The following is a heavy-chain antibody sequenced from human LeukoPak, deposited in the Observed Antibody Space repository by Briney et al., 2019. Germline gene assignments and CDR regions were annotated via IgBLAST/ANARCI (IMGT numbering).Heavy chain of an antibody. CDR1: GGTFSSYA. CDR3: ARTNVDTAMVTPFDY. V-gene: IGHV1-69*04. J-gene: IGHJ4*02. Sequence: ASVKVSCKASGGTFSSYAISWVRQAPGRGLEWMGRIIPILGIANYAQKFQGRVTITADKSTSTAYMELSSLRSEDTAVYYCARTNVDTAMVTPFDYWGQGTLVTVSS. CDR2: IIPILGIA. D-gene: IGHD5-18*01.